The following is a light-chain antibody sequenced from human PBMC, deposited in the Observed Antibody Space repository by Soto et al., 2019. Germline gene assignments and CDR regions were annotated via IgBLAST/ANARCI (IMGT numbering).Light chain of an antibody. CDR1: QSVSSSY. Sequence: EMVVTQSPATLSLSPGERATLSCGASQSVSSSYLAWYQQKPGLAPRLLIYDASSRATGIPDRFSGSGSGTDFTLTISRLEPEDFAVYYCQQCGSSPVTFGQGTRLEIK. J-gene: IGKJ5*01. V-gene: IGKV3D-20*01. CDR3: QQCGSSPVT. CDR2: DAS.